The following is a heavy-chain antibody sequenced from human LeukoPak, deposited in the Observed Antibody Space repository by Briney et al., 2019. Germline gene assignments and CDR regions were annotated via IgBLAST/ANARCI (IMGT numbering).Heavy chain of an antibody. V-gene: IGHV3-48*01. D-gene: IGHD6-13*01. J-gene: IGHJ4*02. CDR2: ISSRGTTK. Sequence: GGSLRLSCEVSGFTFSSSRMNWVCEAPGKGLEWVSYISSRGTTKHYADSVKGRFTISRDNAKNALYLQMNSLRVEDTAVYYCANFEPGYTSSWYAEFWGQGTLVTVSS. CDR3: ANFEPGYTSSWYAEF. CDR1: GFTFSSSR.